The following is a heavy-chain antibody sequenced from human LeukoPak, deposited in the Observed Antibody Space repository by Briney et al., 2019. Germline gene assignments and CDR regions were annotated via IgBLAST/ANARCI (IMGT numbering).Heavy chain of an antibody. Sequence: SETLSLTCTVSGGSISSYYWGWIRQPPGKGLEWIGSIYYSGSTYYNPSLKSRVTISVDTSKIQFSLKLSSVTAADTAVYYCARLKLDYSSSYFDYWGQGTLVTVSS. CDR2: IYYSGST. CDR3: ARLKLDYSSSYFDY. CDR1: GGSISSYY. V-gene: IGHV4-39*01. J-gene: IGHJ4*02. D-gene: IGHD6-6*01.